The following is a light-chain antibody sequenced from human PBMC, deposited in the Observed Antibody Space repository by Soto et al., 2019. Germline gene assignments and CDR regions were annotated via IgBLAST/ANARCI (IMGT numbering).Light chain of an antibody. V-gene: IGKV3-20*01. CDR2: AAS. CDR1: QSIGTNY. Sequence: ENRLTQSPGTLSLSPGERATLSCRASQSIGTNYVAWFQQKPGQAPTLLIYAASRRATGIPDRFSGSGSGTEFTLTISRLEPEDFAVYFCQHYSSTPRTFGQGTKV. J-gene: IGKJ1*01. CDR3: QHYSSTPRT.